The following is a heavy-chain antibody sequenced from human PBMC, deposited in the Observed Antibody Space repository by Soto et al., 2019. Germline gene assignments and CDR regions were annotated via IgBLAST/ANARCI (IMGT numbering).Heavy chain of an antibody. J-gene: IGHJ4*02. CDR1: GGSISSGGYY. Sequence: SETLSLTCTVSGGSISSGGYYWSWIRQHPEKGLEWIGYIYYSGSTYYNPSLKSRVTISVDTSKNQFSLKLSSVTAADTAVYYCASTYYYDSSEPSHFDYWGQGTLVTVSS. V-gene: IGHV4-31*03. CDR2: IYYSGST. D-gene: IGHD3-22*01. CDR3: ASTYYYDSSEPSHFDY.